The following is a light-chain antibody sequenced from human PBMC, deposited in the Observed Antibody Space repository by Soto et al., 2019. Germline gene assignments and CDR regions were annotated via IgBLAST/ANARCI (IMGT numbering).Light chain of an antibody. CDR1: QSVSSY. J-gene: IGKJ4*01. Sequence: EIVLTQSPATLSLSPGERATLSCRASQSVSSYLAWCQQKPGQAPRLLIYDASNRATGIPARFSGSGSGTDFTLTLSSLEPEDFAIYYCQQRSNWPPVTFGGGTKVEIK. CDR3: QQRSNWPPVT. V-gene: IGKV3-11*01. CDR2: DAS.